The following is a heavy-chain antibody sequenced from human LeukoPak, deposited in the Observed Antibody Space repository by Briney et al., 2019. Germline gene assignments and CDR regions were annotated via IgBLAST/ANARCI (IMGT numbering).Heavy chain of an antibody. CDR3: ARDRSDNDDSYNLFDI. V-gene: IGHV4-31*03. Sequence: PSQTLSLTCTVSGDSISSPGYYWTWIRQHPGKGLEWIGYIYYSGSTYYNPSLKSRITISLDTSKNQFSLKLNSVTAADTAVYFCARDRSDNDDSYNLFDIWGQGTMVTVSS. D-gene: IGHD3-22*01. CDR2: IYYSGST. CDR1: GDSISSPGYY. J-gene: IGHJ3*02.